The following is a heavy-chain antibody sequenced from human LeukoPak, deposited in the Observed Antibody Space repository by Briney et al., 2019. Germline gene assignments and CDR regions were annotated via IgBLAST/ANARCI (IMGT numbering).Heavy chain of an antibody. CDR3: ARVHRYGSGSYYLDY. CDR2: IIPIFGTA. D-gene: IGHD3-10*01. J-gene: IGHJ4*02. Sequence: SVKVSCKASGGTFGSYAISWVRQAPGQGLEWMGRIIPIFGTANYAQKFQGRVTITTDESTSTAYMELSSLRSEDTAVYYCARVHRYGSGSYYLDYWGQGTLVTVSS. V-gene: IGHV1-69*05. CDR1: GGTFGSYA.